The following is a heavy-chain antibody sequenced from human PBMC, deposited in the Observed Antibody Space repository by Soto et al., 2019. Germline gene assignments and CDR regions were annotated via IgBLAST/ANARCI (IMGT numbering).Heavy chain of an antibody. V-gene: IGHV5-51*01. Sequence: PGESLKISCKGSGYSFTSYWIGWVRQMPGKGLEWMGIIYPGDSDTRYSPSFQGQVTISADKSISTAYLQWSSLKASDTAMYYCAAVVVPGAGYDGFDFWGQGTMVTVSS. CDR2: IYPGDSDT. D-gene: IGHD2-2*01. CDR3: AAVVVPGAGYDGFDF. CDR1: GYSFTSYW. J-gene: IGHJ3*01.